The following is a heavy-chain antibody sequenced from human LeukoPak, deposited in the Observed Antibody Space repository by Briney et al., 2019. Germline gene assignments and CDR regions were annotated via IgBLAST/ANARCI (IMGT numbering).Heavy chain of an antibody. D-gene: IGHD6-19*01. CDR3: ARDPGVRWLVGFDY. CDR2: MWYDGSNK. J-gene: IGHJ4*02. Sequence: PGGSLRPSCAASGFTFSSYGMHWVRQAPGKGLEWVAVMWYDGSNKYYADSVKGRFTISRDNSKNTLYLQMDSLRVEDTAVYYCARDPGVRWLVGFDYWGQGTLVTVSS. V-gene: IGHV3-33*01. CDR1: GFTFSSYG.